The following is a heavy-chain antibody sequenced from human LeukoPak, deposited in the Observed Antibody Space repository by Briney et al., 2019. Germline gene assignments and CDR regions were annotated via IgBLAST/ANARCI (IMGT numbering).Heavy chain of an antibody. V-gene: IGHV3-7*03. J-gene: IGHJ6*03. CDR3: ARFTAMGLYYYYYYMDV. D-gene: IGHD5-18*01. CDR2: INQGGSVK. Sequence: GGSLRLSCAASGFSFRDFWMTWVRQAPGKGLEWVANINQGGSVKYYVDSVKGRFTISRDNAKNSLYLQMNSLRAEDTALYYCARFTAMGLYYYYYYMDVWGKGTTVTVSS. CDR1: GFSFRDFW.